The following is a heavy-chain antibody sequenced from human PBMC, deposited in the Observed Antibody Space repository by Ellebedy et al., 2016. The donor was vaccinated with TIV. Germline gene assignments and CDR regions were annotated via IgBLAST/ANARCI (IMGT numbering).Heavy chain of an antibody. Sequence: SLKISCAASGFTFDDYAMHWVRQAPGKGLEWVSGISWNSGSIGYADSVKGRFTIYRDNAKNSLYLQMNSLRAEDTAVYYCARSGVDIVVVVAANRIWFDPWGQGTTVTVSS. CDR2: ISWNSGSI. CDR1: GFTFDDYA. CDR3: ARSGVDIVVVVAANRIWFDP. V-gene: IGHV3-9*01. D-gene: IGHD2-15*01. J-gene: IGHJ5*01.